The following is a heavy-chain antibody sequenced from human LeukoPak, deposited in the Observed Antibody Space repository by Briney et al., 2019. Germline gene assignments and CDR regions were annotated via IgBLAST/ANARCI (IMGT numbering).Heavy chain of an antibody. Sequence: ASVKVSCKASGYTFTGYYMHWVRQAPGQGLGWMGWINPNSGGTNYAQKFQGRVTMTRDTSISTAYMELSRLRSDDTAVYYCARSMPIAVAGVGNYWGQGTLVTVSS. J-gene: IGHJ4*02. CDR1: GYTFTGYY. CDR3: ARSMPIAVAGVGNY. V-gene: IGHV1-2*02. CDR2: INPNSGGT. D-gene: IGHD6-19*01.